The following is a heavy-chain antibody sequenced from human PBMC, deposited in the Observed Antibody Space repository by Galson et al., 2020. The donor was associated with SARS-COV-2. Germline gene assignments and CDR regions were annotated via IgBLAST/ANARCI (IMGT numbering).Heavy chain of an antibody. CDR3: ARDRRGIAAAGTIDFDY. CDR1: GFTFSSYA. CDR2: ISYDGSNK. D-gene: IGHD6-13*01. J-gene: IGHJ4*02. Sequence: GGSLRPSCPASGFTFSSYAMHWVRQAPGKGLEWVAVISYDGSNKYYADSVKGRFTISRDNSKNTLYLQMNSLRAEDTAVYYCARDRRGIAAAGTIDFDYWGQGTLVTVSS. V-gene: IGHV3-30*01.